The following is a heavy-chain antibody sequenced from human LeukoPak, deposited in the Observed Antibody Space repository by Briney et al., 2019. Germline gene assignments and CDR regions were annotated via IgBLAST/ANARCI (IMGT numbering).Heavy chain of an antibody. J-gene: IGHJ4*02. Sequence: GGSLRLSCAASGFTFSSYAMTWVRQAPGKGLEWVSSISVNGGTTYYADSVKGRFTISRDSSKNTLYLQMNSLRAEDTAVYYCARGLITMIVVDWGQGTLVTVSS. CDR3: ARGLITMIVVD. CDR1: GFTFSSYA. V-gene: IGHV3-23*01. CDR2: ISVNGGTT. D-gene: IGHD3-22*01.